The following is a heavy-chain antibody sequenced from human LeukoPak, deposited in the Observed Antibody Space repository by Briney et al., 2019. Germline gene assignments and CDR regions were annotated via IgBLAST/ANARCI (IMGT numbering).Heavy chain of an antibody. CDR1: GFTFSNYF. D-gene: IGHD2-21*02. CDR3: ARERQDTVIHSGAFDI. Sequence: PGGSLRLSRAASGFTFSNYFMHWVRQAPGKGLEWVADIASDGSHTFYVESVKGRFTISRDNSKNTLYLQMNSLRAEDTAVYFCARERQDTVIHSGAFDIWAKGQWSPSLQ. V-gene: IGHV3-30*04. J-gene: IGHJ3*02. CDR2: IASDGSHT.